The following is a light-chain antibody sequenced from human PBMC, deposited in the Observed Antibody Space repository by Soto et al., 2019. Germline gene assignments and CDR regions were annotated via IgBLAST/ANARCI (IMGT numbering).Light chain of an antibody. CDR1: QGVSRY. CDR2: DAS. CDR3: QQGGT. Sequence: ELVLTQSPATLSLSPGERATLSCRASQGVSRYVGWYQQKPGQAPRLLIYDASNRATGIPARFSGSGSGTDFTLTISSLEPEDFAVYYFQQGGTIGQGTKVEI. J-gene: IGKJ1*01. V-gene: IGKV3-11*01.